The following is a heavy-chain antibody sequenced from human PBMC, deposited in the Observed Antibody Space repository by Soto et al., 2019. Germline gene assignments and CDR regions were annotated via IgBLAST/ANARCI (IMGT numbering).Heavy chain of an antibody. D-gene: IGHD4-17*01. CDR2: IYYSGST. CDR1: GGSISSSSYY. Sequence: KPSETLSLTCTVSGGSISSSSYYWGWIRQPPGKGLEWIGSIYYSGSTYYNPSLKSRVTISVDTSKNQFSLKLSSVTAADTAVYYCARLSTVSRRAFDIWGQGTMVTVSS. J-gene: IGHJ3*02. CDR3: ARLSTVSRRAFDI. V-gene: IGHV4-39*01.